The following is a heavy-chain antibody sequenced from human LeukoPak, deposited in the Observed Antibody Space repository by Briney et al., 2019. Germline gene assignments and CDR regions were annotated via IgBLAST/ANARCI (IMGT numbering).Heavy chain of an antibody. D-gene: IGHD1-7*01. CDR1: GGSISSYY. Sequence: SETLSLTCSVSGGSISSYYWSWIRQPPGRGLEWIGYIYYSGSTNYNPSLKSRVTISVDTSKNQFSLKLSSVTAADTAVYYCARDNWNYGSSMDVWGQGTTVTVSS. CDR3: ARDNWNYGSSMDV. V-gene: IGHV4-59*01. CDR2: IYYSGST. J-gene: IGHJ6*02.